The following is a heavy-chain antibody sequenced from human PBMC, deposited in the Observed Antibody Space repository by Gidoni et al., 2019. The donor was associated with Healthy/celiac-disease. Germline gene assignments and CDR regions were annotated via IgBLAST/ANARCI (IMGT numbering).Heavy chain of an antibody. V-gene: IGHV1-69*04. CDR2: IIPILGIA. CDR1: GGTFSSYA. CDR3: ARAETYYYDSSGPRVAFDI. J-gene: IGHJ3*02. D-gene: IGHD3-22*01. Sequence: QVQLVQSGAEVKKPGSSVKVSCKAFGGTFSSYAISWVRQAPGQGLEWTGRIIPILGIANYAQKFQDRVTITADKSTSTAYMELSSLRSEDTAVYYCARAETYYYDSSGPRVAFDIWGQGTMVTVSS.